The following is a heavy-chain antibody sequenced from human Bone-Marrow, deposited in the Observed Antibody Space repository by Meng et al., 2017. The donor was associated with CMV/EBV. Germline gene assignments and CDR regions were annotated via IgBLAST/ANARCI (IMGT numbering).Heavy chain of an antibody. V-gene: IGHV4-38-2*02. D-gene: IGHD2-15*01. CDR1: GYSISSVYY. CDR3: ARSYCSDGGCYSAY. Sequence: ESLKISCTVSGYSISSVYYWGWIRQAPGKGLEWLGRIYHSGSTYYNPSLKSRVTISVDTSKNQFSLKLSSVTAADTAVYYCARSYCSDGGCYSAYWGQGQLVHVAS. J-gene: IGHJ4*02. CDR2: IYHSGST.